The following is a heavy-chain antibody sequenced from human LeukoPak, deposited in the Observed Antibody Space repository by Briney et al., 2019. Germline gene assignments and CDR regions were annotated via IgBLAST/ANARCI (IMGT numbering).Heavy chain of an antibody. V-gene: IGHV1-46*01. CDR2: FNPSYVST. CDR3: VRDASGSPGY. D-gene: IGHD3-10*01. Sequence: GASVTVSCKAFGYTFTKYSIHWVRQTPGQGLEWMGEFNPSYVSTNYAQKFQGRVTMTWDMSINTVYMDLSSLISDDTTVYFCVRDASGSPGYWGQGTLVTVSS. J-gene: IGHJ4*02. CDR1: GYTFTKYS.